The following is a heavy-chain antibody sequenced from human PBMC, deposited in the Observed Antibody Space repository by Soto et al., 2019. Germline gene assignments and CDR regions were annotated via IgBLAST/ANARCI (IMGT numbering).Heavy chain of an antibody. Sequence: EVQLVESGGGLVQPGGSLRLSCAASGFTLSGCSMHWVRQAPGKGLVWVSGINNAGTDSTYADSVKGRSTSSRDNAKKMLYLQKNMRSDDATAVYYFGRVCFGPQVWGNGTTVTVSS. CDR3: GRVCFGPQV. CDR2: INNAGTDS. D-gene: IGHD3-10*01. V-gene: IGHV3-74*02. CDR1: GFTLSGCS. J-gene: IGHJ6*04.